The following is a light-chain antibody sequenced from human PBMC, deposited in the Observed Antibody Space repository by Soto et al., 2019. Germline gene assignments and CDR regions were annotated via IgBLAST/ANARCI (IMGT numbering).Light chain of an antibody. Sequence: DIQVTQSPASLAASVGDRVTITCRTSQGINTYLNWYQHKSGDAPRLLIAASDLESGVPSRFSASGSGAEFTLTITSLRPEDFATYYCQQAYITPYTLGQGTKLEI. V-gene: IGKV1-39*01. J-gene: IGKJ2*01. CDR2: AAS. CDR3: QQAYITPYT. CDR1: QGINTY.